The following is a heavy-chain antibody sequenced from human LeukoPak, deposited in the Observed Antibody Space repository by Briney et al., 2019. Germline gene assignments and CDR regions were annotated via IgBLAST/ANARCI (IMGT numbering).Heavy chain of an antibody. CDR1: GGTFISYA. CDR3: ARDGVVVPAAMEGLVGYYGMDV. V-gene: IGHV1-69*13. D-gene: IGHD2-2*01. CDR2: IIPIFGTA. J-gene: IGHJ6*02. Sequence: ASVKVSCKASGGTFISYAISWVRQAPGQGLEWMGGIIPIFGTANYAQKFQGRVTITADESTSTAFMELSSLRSEDTAVYYCARDGVVVPAAMEGLVGYYGMDVWGQGTTVTVSS.